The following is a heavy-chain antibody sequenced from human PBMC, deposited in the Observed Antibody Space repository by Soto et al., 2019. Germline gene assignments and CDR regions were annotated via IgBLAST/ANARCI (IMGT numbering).Heavy chain of an antibody. V-gene: IGHV3-9*01. CDR1: GFTFDDYA. D-gene: IGHD5-12*01. CDR3: AKDIRLRGGYYYYYGMAV. Sequence: EVQLVESGGGLVQPGRCLRLSCAASGFTFDDYAMHWVRQAPGKGLEWVSGISWNSGSIGYADSVKGRFTISRDNAKNSLYLQMNSLRAEDTALYYWAKDIRLRGGYYYYYGMAVCGQGTTVTVYS. CDR2: ISWNSGSI. J-gene: IGHJ6*02.